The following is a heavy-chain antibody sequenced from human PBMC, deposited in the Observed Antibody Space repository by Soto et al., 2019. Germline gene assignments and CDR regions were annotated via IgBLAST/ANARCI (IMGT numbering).Heavy chain of an antibody. CDR3: ARAEVKRGRPYCCSTSCVYYFDS. D-gene: IGHD2-2*01. Sequence: QVQLQESGPGLVKPSQTLSLTCTVSGGSISSDSFYWNWIRQHPGKGLEWIGYVYYSGSNYYNPSHKSRVTMSVYTSKNQFSLNLKSVTAADTAVYSCARAEVKRGRPYCCSTSCVYYFDSWGQGTLVSVSS. J-gene: IGHJ4*02. V-gene: IGHV4-31*03. CDR2: VYYSGSN. CDR1: GGSISSDSFY.